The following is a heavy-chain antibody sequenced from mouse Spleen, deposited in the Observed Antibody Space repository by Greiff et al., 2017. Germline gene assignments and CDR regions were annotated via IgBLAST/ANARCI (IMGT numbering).Heavy chain of an antibody. CDR1: GYAFSSSW. V-gene: IGHV1-82*01. CDR3: APLYYSKPWFAY. J-gene: IGHJ3*01. Sequence: VKLMESGPELVKPGASVKISCKASGYAFSSSWMNWVKQRPGKGLEWIGRIYPGDGDTNYNGKFKGKATLTADKSSSTAYMQLSSLTSEDSAVYFCAPLYYSKPWFAYWGQGTLVTVSA. CDR2: IYPGDGDT. D-gene: IGHD2-5*01.